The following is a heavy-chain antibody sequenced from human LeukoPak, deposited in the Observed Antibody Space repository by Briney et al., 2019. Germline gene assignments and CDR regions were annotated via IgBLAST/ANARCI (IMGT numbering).Heavy chain of an antibody. CDR2: ISSSSSYI. J-gene: IGHJ4*02. V-gene: IGHV3-21*01. CDR3: ARNIVVVPAAPGIDY. Sequence: GGSLRLSCAASGFTFSSYSMNWVRQAPGKGLKWVSSISSSSSYIYYADSVKGRFTISRDNAKNSLYLQMNSLRAEDTAVYYCARNIVVVPAAPGIDYWGQGTLVTVSS. CDR1: GFTFSSYS. D-gene: IGHD2-2*01.